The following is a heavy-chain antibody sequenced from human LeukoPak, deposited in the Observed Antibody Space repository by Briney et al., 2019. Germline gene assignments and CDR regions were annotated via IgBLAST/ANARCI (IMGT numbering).Heavy chain of an antibody. CDR1: GFTFSSYW. CDR2: INSDESNT. D-gene: IGHD1-26*01. CDR3: ARVQSGNYYAFDY. V-gene: IGHV3-74*01. Sequence: GGSLRLSCAASGFTFSSYWMHWVRQAPGKGLVWVSRINSDESNTRYGDSVKGRFTISRDNAKNTLYLQMNSLRAKDTAVYYCARVQSGNYYAFDYWGQGTLVTVSS. J-gene: IGHJ4*02.